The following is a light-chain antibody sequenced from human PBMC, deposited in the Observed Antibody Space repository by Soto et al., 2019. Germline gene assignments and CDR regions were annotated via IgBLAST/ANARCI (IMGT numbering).Light chain of an antibody. V-gene: IGLV2-14*03. J-gene: IGLJ1*01. CDR2: GVT. CDR1: SSDIGRYNY. CDR3: SSYTTSTTFV. Sequence: QSALTQPASVSGSPGQSITISCTGTSSDIGRYNYVSWYQQHPGKAPKLMIYGVTNRPSGVSNRFSGSKSGNTASLSISGLQAEDEADYYCSSYTTSTTFVFGSGTKLTVL.